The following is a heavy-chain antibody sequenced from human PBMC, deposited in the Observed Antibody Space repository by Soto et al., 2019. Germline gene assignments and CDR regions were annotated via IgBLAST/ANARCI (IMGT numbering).Heavy chain of an antibody. V-gene: IGHV1-69*12. CDR3: ARGYSGIHYDYYYGMDV. CDR2: IIPIFGTA. Sequence: QVQLVQSGAEVKKPGSSVKVSCKASGGTFSSYAISWVLQAPGQGLEWVGGIIPIFGTANYAQKFQGRVTITADESTSTAYMELSRLRSADTAVYYCARGYSGIHYDYYYGMDVWGQGTTVTVSS. J-gene: IGHJ6*02. CDR1: GGTFSSYA. D-gene: IGHD1-26*01.